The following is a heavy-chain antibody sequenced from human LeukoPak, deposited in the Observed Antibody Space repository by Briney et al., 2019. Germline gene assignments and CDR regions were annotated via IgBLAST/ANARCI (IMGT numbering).Heavy chain of an antibody. CDR1: GYTFSSYG. CDR3: ARDITMVRGVINWFDP. D-gene: IGHD3-10*01. Sequence: ASVKVSCKASGYTFSSYGISWVRQAPGQGLEWMGWISAYNGNTNYAQKLQGRVTMTTDTSTSTAYMELRSLRSDDTAVYYCARDITMVRGVINWFDPWGQGTLVTVSS. J-gene: IGHJ5*02. V-gene: IGHV1-18*01. CDR2: ISAYNGNT.